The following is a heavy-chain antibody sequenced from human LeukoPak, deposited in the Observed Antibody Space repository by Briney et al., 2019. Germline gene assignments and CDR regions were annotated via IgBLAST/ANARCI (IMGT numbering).Heavy chain of an antibody. CDR3: ARILYGDYLFDY. D-gene: IGHD4-17*01. J-gene: IGHJ4*02. CDR1: GYTFTSYG. V-gene: IGHV1-18*04. Sequence: ASVKVSCKASGYTFTSYGISWVRQAPGQGLEWMGWISAYNGNTNYAQKLQSRVTMTTDTSTSTAYMELRSLRPDDTAVYYCARILYGDYLFDYWGQGTLVTVSS. CDR2: ISAYNGNT.